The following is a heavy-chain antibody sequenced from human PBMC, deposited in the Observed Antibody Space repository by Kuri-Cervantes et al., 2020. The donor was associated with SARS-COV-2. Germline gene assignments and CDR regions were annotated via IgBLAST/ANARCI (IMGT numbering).Heavy chain of an antibody. V-gene: IGHV3-23*01. CDR3: AKDDYSGSYNFDY. CDR1: GFTFSSYA. D-gene: IGHD1-26*01. CDR2: ISGSGGST. J-gene: IGHJ4*02. Sequence: GGSLRLSCAASGFTFSSYAMSWVRQAPGKGLEWVSAISGSGGSTYYADSVKGRSTISRDNSKNTLYLQMNSLRAEDTAVYYCAKDDYSGSYNFDYWGQGTLVTVSS.